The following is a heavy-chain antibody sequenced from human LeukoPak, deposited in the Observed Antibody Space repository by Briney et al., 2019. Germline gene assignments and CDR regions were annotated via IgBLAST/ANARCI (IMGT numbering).Heavy chain of an antibody. CDR2: IYPGDSDT. D-gene: IGHD6-6*01. J-gene: IGHJ4*02. CDR1: GYSFTSYW. Sequence: GESLRISCKGSGYSFTSYWIGWVRQMPGKGLEGMGIIYPGDSDTRYSPSFQGQVTISADKSISTAYLQWSSLKASDTAMYYCARLGIAARRGNDYWGQGTLVTVSS. CDR3: ARLGIAARRGNDY. V-gene: IGHV5-51*01.